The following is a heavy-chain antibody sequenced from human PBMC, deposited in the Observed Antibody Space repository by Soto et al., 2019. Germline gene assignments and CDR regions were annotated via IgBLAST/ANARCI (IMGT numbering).Heavy chain of an antibody. J-gene: IGHJ3*02. CDR1: GDSVSSNSAA. V-gene: IGHV6-1*01. CDR2: TYYRSKWYN. D-gene: IGHD2-21*02. CDR3: ARELINPPGDSYDSFANDPFDI. Sequence: SQTLSLTCAISGDSVSSNSAAWDWISQSPSRGLEWLGRTYYRSKWYNDYAVSVKSQITINPDTSKNQLSLQLNSVTPEDTAVYYCARELINPPGDSYDSFANDPFDIWGQGTMVTVSS.